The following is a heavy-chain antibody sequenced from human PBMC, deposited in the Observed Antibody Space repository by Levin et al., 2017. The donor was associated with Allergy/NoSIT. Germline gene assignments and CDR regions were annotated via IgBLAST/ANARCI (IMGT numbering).Heavy chain of an antibody. CDR2: ISYSGST. V-gene: IGHV4-39*01. J-gene: IGHJ4*02. D-gene: IGHD3-16*02. CDR3: TRGGVYVWGSYRYQGDY. Sequence: SQTLSLTCTVFGGSISNSDYYWGWIRQPPGKGLEWIGTISYSGSTYYNPSLKSRVSISVDTSKNQFSLRLSFVTAADTAVYYCTRGGVYVWGSYRYQGDYWGQGTLVTVSS. CDR1: GGSISNSDYY.